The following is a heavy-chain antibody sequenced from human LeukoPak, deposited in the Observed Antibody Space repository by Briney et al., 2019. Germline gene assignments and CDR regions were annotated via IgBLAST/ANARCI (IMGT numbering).Heavy chain of an antibody. CDR3: ARADRLDGGPYLIGP. CDR1: GYSFTDYY. J-gene: IGHJ5*02. D-gene: IGHD3-16*01. CDR2: INPNSGGT. V-gene: IGHV1-2*02. Sequence: ASVKVSCKTSGYSFTDYYMHWVRQAPGQGLEWMGWINPNSGGTSTAQKFQGRITMTRDTSITTVYMEVSWLTSDDTAIYYCARADRLDGGPYLIGPWGQGTLVTVSS.